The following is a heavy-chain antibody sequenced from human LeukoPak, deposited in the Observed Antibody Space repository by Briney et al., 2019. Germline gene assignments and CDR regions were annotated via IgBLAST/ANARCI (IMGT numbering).Heavy chain of an antibody. CDR3: AGSPRSIFGVVNCAFDV. Sequence: GGSLRLSCAASEFTFSSYEMNWVRQAPGKGLEWLSYISSSGSTIYYTDSVKGRFAISRDNAKKSLYLQMNSLRAEDTAVYYCAGSPRSIFGVVNCAFDVWGQGTMVTVSS. J-gene: IGHJ3*01. CDR2: ISSSGSTI. V-gene: IGHV3-48*03. CDR1: EFTFSSYE. D-gene: IGHD3-3*01.